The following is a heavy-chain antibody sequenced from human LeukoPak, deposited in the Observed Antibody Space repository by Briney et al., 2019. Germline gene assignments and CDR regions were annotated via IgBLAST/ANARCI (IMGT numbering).Heavy chain of an antibody. Sequence: GESLKISCKGIGYSFTTLWIGWVRQMPGKGLEWMGIIYPADSDTRYSPSFRGQVTISADKSIRTAYLQWRSLKALDTAMYYCATSAYYYYFHNWGQGTLVTVSS. V-gene: IGHV5-51*01. J-gene: IGHJ4*02. CDR2: IYPADSDT. CDR3: ATSAYYYYFHN. CDR1: GYSFTTLW. D-gene: IGHD3-22*01.